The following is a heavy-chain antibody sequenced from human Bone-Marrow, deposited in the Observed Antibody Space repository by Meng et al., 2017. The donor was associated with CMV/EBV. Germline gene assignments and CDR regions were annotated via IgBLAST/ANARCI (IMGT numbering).Heavy chain of an antibody. CDR1: GFTFSSYW. J-gene: IGHJ3*02. D-gene: IGHD3-3*01. CDR2: INSDGSST. Sequence: GGSLRLSCAASGFTFSSYWMHWVRQAPGKGLVWVSRINSDGSSTSYADSVKGRFTISRDNAKNTLYLQMNSLRAEDTAVYYCARVGDCWSGYDAFDIWGQGTRVTVSS. V-gene: IGHV3-74*01. CDR3: ARVGDCWSGYDAFDI.